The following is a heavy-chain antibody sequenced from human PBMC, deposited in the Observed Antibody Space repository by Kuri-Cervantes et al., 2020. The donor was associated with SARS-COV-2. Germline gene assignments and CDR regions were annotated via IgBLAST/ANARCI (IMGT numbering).Heavy chain of an antibody. Sequence: GGSLRLSCAASGFTFSSYAMHWVRQAPGKGLEWVAVISYDGSNKYYADSVKGRFAISRDNSKNTLYLQMNSLRAEDTAVYYCARESKYPMMYYYYGMDVWGQGTTVTVSS. CDR1: GFTFSSYA. V-gene: IGHV3-30*09. CDR3: ARESKYPMMYYYYGMDV. J-gene: IGHJ6*02. CDR2: ISYDGSNK. D-gene: IGHD3-22*01.